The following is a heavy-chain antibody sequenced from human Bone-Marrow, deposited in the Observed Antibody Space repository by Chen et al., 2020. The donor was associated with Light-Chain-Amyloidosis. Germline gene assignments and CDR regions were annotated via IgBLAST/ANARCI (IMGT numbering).Heavy chain of an antibody. V-gene: IGHV4-39*01. Sequence: QLQLQESGPGLVRPSETLSLTCTVSGGSISINSYYWGWIRQPPGKGLEWIGCMSYSGSTYYSPSLKSRVTISVDTPKNQFSLRLNSVTAADTALYYCARMFGFCSGGSCYSAYFDYWGQGALVTVSS. CDR3: ARMFGFCSGGSCYSAYFDY. CDR1: GGSISINSYY. CDR2: MSYSGST. J-gene: IGHJ4*02. D-gene: IGHD2-15*01.